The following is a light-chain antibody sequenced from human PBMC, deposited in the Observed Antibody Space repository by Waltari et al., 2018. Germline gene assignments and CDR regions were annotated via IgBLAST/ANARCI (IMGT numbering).Light chain of an antibody. CDR2: GAS. CDR1: QSVSSN. CDR3: QQYKNWPPYT. V-gene: IGKV3-15*01. J-gene: IGKJ2*01. Sequence: EIVMTQSPATLSVSPGERATLSCRASQSVSSNLAWYQQKPGQAPRLLIYGASTRATGIPARFSGSGSGTEFTLTISSLQSEDFAVCYCQQYKNWPPYTFGQGTKLEIK.